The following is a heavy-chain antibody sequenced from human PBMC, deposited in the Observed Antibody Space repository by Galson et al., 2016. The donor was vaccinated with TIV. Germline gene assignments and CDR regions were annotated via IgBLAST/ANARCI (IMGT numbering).Heavy chain of an antibody. V-gene: IGHV1-69*13. D-gene: IGHD5-18*01. J-gene: IGHJ6*02. CDR1: GGTFSSYA. Sequence: SVKVSCKASGGTFSSYAISWVRQAPGQGLEWMGGIIPIFGMTHYAQKFQGRVTITADESTSTIYMELSNLRSADTADYFCARALDTSTNTAYFYYYGLDAWGQGTTVTVSS. CDR2: IIPIFGMT. CDR3: ARALDTSTNTAYFYYYGLDA.